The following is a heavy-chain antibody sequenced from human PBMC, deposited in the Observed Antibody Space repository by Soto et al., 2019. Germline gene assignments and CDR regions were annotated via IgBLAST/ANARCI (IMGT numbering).Heavy chain of an antibody. Sequence: EVQLVESGGGLVKPGGSLRLSCAASGFTFTNALMTWVRQAPGKGLEWVGRVKSKTDGGTTDYAAPVKGRFTISRDDSENTLFLHMNSLKTEYTAVYYCTTGSSVRDYWGQGTLVTVSS. CDR1: GFTFTNAL. CDR3: TTGSSVRDY. J-gene: IGHJ4*02. V-gene: IGHV3-15*01. D-gene: IGHD3-10*01. CDR2: VKSKTDGGTT.